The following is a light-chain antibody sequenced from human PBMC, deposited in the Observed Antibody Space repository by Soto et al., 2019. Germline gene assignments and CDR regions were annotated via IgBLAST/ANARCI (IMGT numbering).Light chain of an antibody. CDR3: QQYNNWPIT. CDR1: QSVSSN. Sequence: EIVITQSPAPLSVSPGERATLSCRASQSVSSNLAWYQQKPGQAPRLLIYGASTRATGIPARFSGSGSGTEFTLTISSLQSEDFAVYYCQQYNNWPITFGQGTRLEI. V-gene: IGKV3-15*01. J-gene: IGKJ5*01. CDR2: GAS.